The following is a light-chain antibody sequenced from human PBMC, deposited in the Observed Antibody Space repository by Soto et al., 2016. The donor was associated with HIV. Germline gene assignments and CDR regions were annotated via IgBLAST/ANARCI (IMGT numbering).Light chain of an antibody. CDR3: QQYNTPPWT. Sequence: DIQLTQSPSTLSAAVGDRVTITCRASQSANDWLAWYQQKPGTPPSLLIYKVSTLESGVPSRFSGVGFGTDFTLTISTLQPEDSAIYYCQQYNTPPWTFGQGTKVEI. CDR1: QSANDW. V-gene: IGKV1-5*03. CDR2: KVS. J-gene: IGKJ1*01.